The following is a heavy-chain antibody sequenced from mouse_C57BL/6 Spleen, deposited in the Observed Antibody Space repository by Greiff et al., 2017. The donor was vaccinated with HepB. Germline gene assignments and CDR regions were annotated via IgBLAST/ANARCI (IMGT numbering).Heavy chain of an antibody. CDR1: GYSITSGYY. V-gene: IGHV3-6*01. CDR3: ARADYYGSSYAYFDY. CDR2: ISYDGSN. D-gene: IGHD1-1*01. J-gene: IGHJ2*01. Sequence: EVKLVESGPGLVKPSQSLSLTCSVTGYSITSGYYWNWIRQFPGNKLEWMGYISYDGSNNYNPSLKNRISITRDTSKNQFFLKLNSVTTEDTATYYFARADYYGSSYAYFDYWGQGTTLTVSS.